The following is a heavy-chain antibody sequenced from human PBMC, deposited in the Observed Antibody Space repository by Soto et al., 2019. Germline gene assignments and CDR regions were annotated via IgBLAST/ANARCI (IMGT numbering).Heavy chain of an antibody. D-gene: IGHD2-15*01. CDR1: GLTFSSYA. Sequence: GGSLRLSCAASGLTFSSYAMSWVRQAPGKGLEWVSAISGSGGSTYYADSVKGRFTISRDNSKNTLYLQMNSLRAEDTAVYYCAKEYCSGGSCYSWVCDYWGQGTLVTVSS. CDR2: ISGSGGST. V-gene: IGHV3-23*01. CDR3: AKEYCSGGSCYSWVCDY. J-gene: IGHJ4*02.